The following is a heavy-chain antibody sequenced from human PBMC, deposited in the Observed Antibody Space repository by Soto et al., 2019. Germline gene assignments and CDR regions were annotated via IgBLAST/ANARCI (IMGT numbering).Heavy chain of an antibody. J-gene: IGHJ3*02. CDR1: VFTFNTYA. V-gene: IGHV3-23*01. Sequence: EVQLLESGGGLVQPGGSLRLSCAASVFTFNTYAITWVRQAPGRGLEWVSAISGSGRSTYYADSVKGRFTISRDNSKNTLYLQMNSLRAEDTAVYYCAKDVLNKPGPDAFDIWGQGTMVTVSS. CDR2: ISGSGRST. CDR3: AKDVLNKPGPDAFDI.